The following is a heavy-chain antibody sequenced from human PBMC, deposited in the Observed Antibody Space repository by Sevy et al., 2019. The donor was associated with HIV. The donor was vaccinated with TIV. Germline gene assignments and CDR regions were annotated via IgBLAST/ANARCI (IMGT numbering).Heavy chain of an antibody. D-gene: IGHD3-22*01. CDR3: ARDSYYYDSSGFGHAFDL. Sequence: ASVKVSCKASGYTFTSYGISWVRQAPGQGLEWMGWISAYNGNTNYAQKLQGRVTMTTDTSTSTAYMELRSLRSDDTAVYYCARDSYYYDSSGFGHAFDLWGQGTMVTVSS. V-gene: IGHV1-18*01. CDR2: ISAYNGNT. CDR1: GYTFTSYG. J-gene: IGHJ3*01.